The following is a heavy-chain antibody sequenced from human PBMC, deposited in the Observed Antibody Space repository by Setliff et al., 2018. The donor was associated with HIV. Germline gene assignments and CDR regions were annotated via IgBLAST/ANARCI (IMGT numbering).Heavy chain of an antibody. CDR3: AKGAGFYGDYTFDY. CDR2: IYYNGGT. J-gene: IGHJ4*02. Sequence: SETLSLTCTVSGGSITGYYWSWIRQPPGKGMEWIGYIYYNGGTNYNPSLKSRVSISMDASKNKFSLKVTSVTSADTAVYYCAKGAGFYGDYTFDYWGQGNLVTVSS. CDR1: GGSITGYY. V-gene: IGHV4-59*03. D-gene: IGHD4-17*01.